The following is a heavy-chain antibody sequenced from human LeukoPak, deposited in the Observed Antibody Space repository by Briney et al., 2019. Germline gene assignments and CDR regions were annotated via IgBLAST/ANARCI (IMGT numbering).Heavy chain of an antibody. J-gene: IGHJ4*02. CDR1: GFTFSSYN. V-gene: IGHV3-21*01. CDR3: ARSLGGGAFDL. CDR2: ISSSTSYI. D-gene: IGHD3-16*01. Sequence: GGSLRLSCAASGFTFSSYNMNWVRQAPGPGLEWVSSISSSTSYIYYADSLQGRFTISRDNAKNSLYLQMNSLRVEDTAVYYCARSLGGGAFDLWGQGTLATVSS.